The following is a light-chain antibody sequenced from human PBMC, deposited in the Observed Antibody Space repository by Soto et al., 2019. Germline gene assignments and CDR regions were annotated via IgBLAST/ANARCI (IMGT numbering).Light chain of an antibody. J-gene: IGKJ5*01. V-gene: IGKV3-20*01. CDR2: GAS. CDR3: QQYGGSPIT. Sequence: EVVLTQSPGTLSLSPGVRATFTCRASQSVSRRLAWYQQRPGQSPRLLISGASMRASGVPVRFIGSGSGTDFTLTITRLEPEDFAVYYCQQYGGSPITFGLGTRLEIK. CDR1: QSVSRR.